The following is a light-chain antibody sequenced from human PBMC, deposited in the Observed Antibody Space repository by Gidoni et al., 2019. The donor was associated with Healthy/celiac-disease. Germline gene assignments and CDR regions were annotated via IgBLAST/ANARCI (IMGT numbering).Light chain of an antibody. J-gene: IGKJ2*03. CDR2: GAS. Sequence: ELVLTQSPLTLSLSQGERATLPCRASQSVSSSYLAWYQQKPGQAPRLLIYGASSRATGIPDRCSGSGCGTEFTLTISRMEPEDFAVYYCQQYGSSPPVSFGQGTKLEIK. CDR1: QSVSSSY. V-gene: IGKV3-20*01. CDR3: QQYGSSPPVS.